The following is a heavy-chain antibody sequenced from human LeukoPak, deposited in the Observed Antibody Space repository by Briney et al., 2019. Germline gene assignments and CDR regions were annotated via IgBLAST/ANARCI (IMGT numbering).Heavy chain of an antibody. J-gene: IGHJ4*02. CDR3: ARVGSGWYVDY. CDR1: GGSINSGNYY. CDR2: IYYSGST. D-gene: IGHD6-19*01. Sequence: SETLSLTCTVSGGSINSGNYYWSWIRQSPGKGLEWIGYIYYSGSTNYNPSLKSRVTISVDTSKNQFSLKLSSVTAADTAVYYCARVGSGWYVDYWGQGTLVTVSS. V-gene: IGHV4-61*01.